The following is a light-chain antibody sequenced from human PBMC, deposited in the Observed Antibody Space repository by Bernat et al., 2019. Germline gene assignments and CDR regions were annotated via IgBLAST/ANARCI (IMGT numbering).Light chain of an antibody. Sequence: DIQMTQSPSSLSASVGDRVTITCQASQDISNYLHWYQQKPGKAPKLLIYDASNLETGVPSRFSGSRSGTDFTFTISSLQPEDIATYYCQQYDNLLLTFGGGTKVEIK. CDR2: DAS. CDR3: QQYDNLLLT. J-gene: IGKJ4*01. CDR1: QDISNY. V-gene: IGKV1-33*01.